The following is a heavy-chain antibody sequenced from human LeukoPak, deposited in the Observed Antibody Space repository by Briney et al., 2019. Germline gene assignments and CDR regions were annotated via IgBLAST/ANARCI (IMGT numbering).Heavy chain of an antibody. J-gene: IGHJ4*02. CDR2: INSDGLST. CDR3: ARSYDN. CDR1: GFTFSSYW. D-gene: IGHD3-10*01. Sequence: GGSLRLSCAASGFTFSSYWMHWVRQAPGKGLVWVSGINSDGLSTAYADSVKGRFTISRDNAKNTLYLQMNSLRAEDTAVYYCARSYDNWGQGTLVTVSS. V-gene: IGHV3-74*01.